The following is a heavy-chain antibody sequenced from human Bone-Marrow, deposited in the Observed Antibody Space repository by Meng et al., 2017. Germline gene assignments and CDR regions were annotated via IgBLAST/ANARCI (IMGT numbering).Heavy chain of an antibody. CDR2: ISAYDDKT. CDR3: ARDLLVSAGYGMDV. D-gene: IGHD2-2*01. J-gene: IGHJ6*02. Sequence: ASVQVSCKASGYTFSNNGVSWVRQAPGQGLEWMGWISAYDDKTKSAQKFQGRVTMTTDTSTGTAYMELRSLRSDDTAVYYCARDLLVSAGYGMDVWGQGTTVTVSS. V-gene: IGHV1-18*01. CDR1: GYTFSNNG.